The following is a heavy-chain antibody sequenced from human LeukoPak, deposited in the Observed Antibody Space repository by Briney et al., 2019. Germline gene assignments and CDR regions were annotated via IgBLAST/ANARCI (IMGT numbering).Heavy chain of an antibody. CDR1: GGSFSGYY. D-gene: IGHD2-2*02. V-gene: IGHV4-34*01. J-gene: IGHJ5*02. CDR2: INHSGST. CDR3: ARTSCYKCWFDP. Sequence: SETLSLTCAVYGGSFSGYYWSWLRQPPGKGLEWIGEINHSGSTNYNPSLKSRVTISVDTSKNQFSLKLSSVTAADTAVYYCARTSCYKCWFDPWGQGTLVTVSS.